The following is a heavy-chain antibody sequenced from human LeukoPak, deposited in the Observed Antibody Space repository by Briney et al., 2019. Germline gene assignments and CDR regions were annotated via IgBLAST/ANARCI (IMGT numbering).Heavy chain of an antibody. CDR1: GYSISSGYY. V-gene: IGHV4-38-2*02. J-gene: IGHJ4*02. Sequence: PSETLSLTCTVSGYSISSGYYWGWIRQPPGKGLEWIGSIYHSGSTYYNPSLKSRVTISVDTSKNQFSLKLSSVTAADTAVYYCARDKDDYGDYWGQGTLVTVPS. D-gene: IGHD5-24*01. CDR2: IYHSGST. CDR3: ARDKDDYGDY.